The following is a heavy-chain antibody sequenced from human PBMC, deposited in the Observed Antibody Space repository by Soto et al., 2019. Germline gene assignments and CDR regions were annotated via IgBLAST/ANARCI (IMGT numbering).Heavy chain of an antibody. CDR1: GGTFSSYT. D-gene: IGHD6-19*01. J-gene: IGHJ4*02. Sequence: QVQLVQSGAEVKKPGSSVKVSCKASGGTFSSYTISWVRQAPGQGLEWMGRIIPILGIANYAQKFQGRVTITADKSTSTAYMELSSLRSEDTAVYYCARERIAVADPVYYFDYWGQGTLVTVSS. CDR3: ARERIAVADPVYYFDY. V-gene: IGHV1-69*08. CDR2: IIPILGIA.